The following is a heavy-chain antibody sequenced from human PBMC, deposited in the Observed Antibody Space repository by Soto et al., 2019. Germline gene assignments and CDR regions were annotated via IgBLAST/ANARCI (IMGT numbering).Heavy chain of an antibody. Sequence: ASVKVSCKASGYTFTSYDINWVRQATGQGLEWMGCFNPKNGKTIYAQKFQGRVTMTEDTSTDTAYMELSSLRSEDTAVYYCATAPLAAAGFYWGQGTLVTVSS. CDR3: ATAPLAAAGFY. CDR1: GYTFTSYD. V-gene: IGHV1-8*01. CDR2: FNPKNGKT. J-gene: IGHJ4*02. D-gene: IGHD6-13*01.